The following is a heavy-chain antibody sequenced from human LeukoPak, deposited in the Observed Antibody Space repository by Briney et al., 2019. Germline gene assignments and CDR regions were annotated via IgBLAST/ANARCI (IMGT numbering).Heavy chain of an antibody. V-gene: IGHV3-30*03. CDR3: AAPGEQLVTYGMDV. D-gene: IGHD6-6*01. J-gene: IGHJ6*02. CDR1: GFTFSSSV. Sequence: PGTSLRLSCAASGFTFSSSVMHWVRQAPGKGLEWVAVISFDGIYRNYADSVKGRFTVSRDNSKNTVFLQMNSLRPEDTAMYFCAAPGEQLVTYGMDVWGQGTTVTVSS. CDR2: ISFDGIYR.